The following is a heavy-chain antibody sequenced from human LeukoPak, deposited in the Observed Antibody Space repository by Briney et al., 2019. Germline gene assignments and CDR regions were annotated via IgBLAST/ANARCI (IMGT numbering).Heavy chain of an antibody. CDR2: ISSNSTYL. Sequence: GGSLRLSCAASGFTFGTYSMNWVRQAPGKGLEWVSSISSNSTYLYYADSVKGRFTISRDNAKNSLYLQMNSLRAEDTAVYYCGRISSTYAFDVWAQGTMVTVSS. J-gene: IGHJ3*01. D-gene: IGHD2-2*01. CDR3: GRISSTYAFDV. CDR1: GFTFGTYS. V-gene: IGHV3-21*01.